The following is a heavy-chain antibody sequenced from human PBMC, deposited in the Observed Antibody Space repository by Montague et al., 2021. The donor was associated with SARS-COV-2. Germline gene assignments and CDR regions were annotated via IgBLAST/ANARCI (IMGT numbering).Heavy chain of an antibody. V-gene: IGHV4-61*02. CDR1: DGSMVSARNY. Sequence: TLSLTCTVSDGSMVSARNYCSWIRQADGDGPELIQRIYTHGRTSYSPPLKSRLTISVDTSMNQLTLKLSSVTAADTAVYYCAREPFSPLYYYYYGMDVCTHVTNVTVS. CDR2: IYTHGRT. CDR3: AREPFSPLYYYYYGMDV. D-gene: IGHD3-3*02. J-gene: IGHJ6*02.